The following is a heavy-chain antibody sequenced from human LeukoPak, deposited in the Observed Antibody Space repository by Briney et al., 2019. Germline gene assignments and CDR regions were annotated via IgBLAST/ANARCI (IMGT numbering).Heavy chain of an antibody. J-gene: IGHJ3*02. V-gene: IGHV3-48*02. D-gene: IGHD3-10*01. CDR2: IGANSAI. Sequence: PGRSLRLSCVASGFTFSNYGMNWVRQAPGKGLEWVSYIGANSAIFYADSVKGRFTISRDNAKNSLSLQMNSLRDDDTAVYYCAREGYYGAFDIWGQGTMVTVSS. CDR3: AREGYYGAFDI. CDR1: GFTFSNYG.